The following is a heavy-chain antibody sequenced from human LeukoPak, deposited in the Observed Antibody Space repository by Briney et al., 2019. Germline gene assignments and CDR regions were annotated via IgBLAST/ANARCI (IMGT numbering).Heavy chain of an antibody. CDR2: SYSGGST. D-gene: IGHD2-8*02. CDR1: AFSDKSNY. V-gene: IGHV3-53*01. Sequence: PGGSLRLSCLASAFSDKSNYMSWVRQAPGKGLEWVSVSYSGGSTYYEDSVKGRFTVSSDVSKNTLYLQMNNLRGEDTAVYYCASRHCSGENCYAGPLDFWGQGIQVTVSS. CDR3: ASRHCSGENCYAGPLDF. J-gene: IGHJ4*02.